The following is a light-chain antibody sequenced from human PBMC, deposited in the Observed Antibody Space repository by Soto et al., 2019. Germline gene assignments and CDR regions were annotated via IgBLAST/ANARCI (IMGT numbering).Light chain of an antibody. J-gene: IGKJ1*01. Sequence: DIQMTQSPSTLSASVGDRVTISCRASQSMSSWLAWYQQKPGKAPNLLIYDASSLQSGVPSRFSGIGSGTEFTLTISSLQPDDFATYYCQQYNSHWTFGQGTKVEIK. CDR3: QQYNSHWT. CDR1: QSMSSW. V-gene: IGKV1-5*01. CDR2: DAS.